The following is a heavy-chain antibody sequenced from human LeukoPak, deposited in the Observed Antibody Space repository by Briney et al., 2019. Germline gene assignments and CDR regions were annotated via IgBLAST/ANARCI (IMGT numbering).Heavy chain of an antibody. Sequence: SETLSLTCTVSSGSTSSSSFYWGWIRQPPGKGLEWIGVIYYSGSTNYNPSLKSRVTISVDKSKNQFSLKLSSVTAADTAVYYCAREPTELIQLGYFDYWGQGTLVTVSS. CDR3: AREPTELIQLGYFDY. CDR2: IYYSGST. V-gene: IGHV4-39*07. D-gene: IGHD5-18*01. CDR1: SGSTSSSSFY. J-gene: IGHJ4*02.